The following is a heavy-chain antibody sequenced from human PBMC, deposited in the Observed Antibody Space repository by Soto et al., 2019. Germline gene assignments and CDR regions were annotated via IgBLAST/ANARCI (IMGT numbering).Heavy chain of an antibody. J-gene: IGHJ5*02. D-gene: IGHD3-10*01. CDR2: INVYNGNT. CDR3: ARGVGSGSYYNQYNWFDP. Sequence: QVQLVQSGGEVKKPGASVKVSCKASGYTFTNYGISWVRQAPGQGLEWMGWINVYNGNTKYAQKVQGRVTMTTDTSTSTASMALRSLRSDDTAVYYCARGVGSGSYYNQYNWFDPWGQGTLVTVSS. V-gene: IGHV1-18*01. CDR1: GYTFTNYG.